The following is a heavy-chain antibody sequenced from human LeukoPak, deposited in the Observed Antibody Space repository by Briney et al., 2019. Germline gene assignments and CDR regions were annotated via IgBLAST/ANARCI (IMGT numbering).Heavy chain of an antibody. D-gene: IGHD3-3*01. Sequence: SVKVSCKASGGTSSSYAISWVRQAPGQGLEWMGGIIPIFGTANYAQKFQGRVTITADESTSTAYMELSSLRSEDTAVYYCASRSTYYDFWSGYWPDYWGQGTLVTVSS. CDR1: GGTSSSYA. V-gene: IGHV1-69*13. CDR3: ASRSTYYDFWSGYWPDY. CDR2: IIPIFGTA. J-gene: IGHJ4*02.